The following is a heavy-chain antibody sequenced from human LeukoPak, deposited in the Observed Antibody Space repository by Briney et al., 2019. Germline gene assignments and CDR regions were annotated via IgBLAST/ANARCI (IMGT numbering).Heavy chain of an antibody. Sequence: GGSLRLSCAASGFTFSGYWMSWVRQAPGKGLEWVANIKQDGSEKYYVDSVKGRFTISRDNAKNSLYLQMNSLRAEDTAVYYCARYGDYANWFDPWGQGTLVTVSS. J-gene: IGHJ5*02. CDR1: GFTFSGYW. V-gene: IGHV3-7*01. CDR2: IKQDGSEK. D-gene: IGHD4-17*01. CDR3: ARYGDYANWFDP.